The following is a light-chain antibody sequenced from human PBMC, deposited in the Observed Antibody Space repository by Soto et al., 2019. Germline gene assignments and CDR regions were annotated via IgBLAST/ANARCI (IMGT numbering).Light chain of an antibody. CDR1: SSNIGAGYD. J-gene: IGLJ2*01. Sequence: QSVLTQPPSVSGAPGQTVTISCTGSSSNIGAGYDVHWYQQLPGTAPKLLIYGNSNRPSGVPDRFSGSKSGTSASLAITGLQAEDEADYYCQSYDSSLRYVVFGGGTKLTVL. CDR2: GNS. V-gene: IGLV1-40*01. CDR3: QSYDSSLRYVV.